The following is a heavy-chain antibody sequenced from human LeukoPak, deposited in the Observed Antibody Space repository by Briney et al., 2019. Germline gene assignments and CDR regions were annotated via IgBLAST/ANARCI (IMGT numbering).Heavy chain of an antibody. J-gene: IGHJ3*01. CDR2: ISMDGSQQ. D-gene: IGHD2-2*01. Sequence: GRALGPSCGAPRFRFKGFAIPMGRPPPGPGGGGGAVISMDGSQQYYADSVKGRFTISRDNSKNTLYLQVNSLRSEDTSVYYCAREVYSYALDALDLWGQGTMVTVSS. CDR1: RFRFKGFA. V-gene: IGHV3-30*04. CDR3: AREVYSYALDALDL.